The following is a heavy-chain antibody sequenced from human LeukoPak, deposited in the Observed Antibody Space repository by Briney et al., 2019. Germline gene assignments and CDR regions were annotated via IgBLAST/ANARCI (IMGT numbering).Heavy chain of an antibody. CDR2: IYTSGST. CDR3: ARAGIAAADPLDY. CDR1: GVSSSSYY. J-gene: IGHJ4*02. D-gene: IGHD6-13*01. Sequence: SETLSLTGTGSGVSSSSYYWSWIRQPAGKGLKWIGRIYTSGSTNYNPSLKSRVTMSVDTSKNQFSLKLSSVTAADTAVCYCARAGIAAADPLDYWGQGTLVTVSS. V-gene: IGHV4-4*07.